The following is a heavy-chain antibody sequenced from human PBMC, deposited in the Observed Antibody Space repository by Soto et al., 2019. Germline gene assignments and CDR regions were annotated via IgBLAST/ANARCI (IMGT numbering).Heavy chain of an antibody. CDR3: ARQWGTVAAHAFDI. CDR2: ISSNGGST. Sequence: ESGGGLVQPGGSLRLSCAASGFTFSSYAMHWVRQAPGKGLEYVSAISSNGGSTYYANSVKGRFTISRDNSKNTLYLQMGRLRAEDMAVYYCARQWGTVAAHAFDIWGQGTMVTVSS. D-gene: IGHD2-15*01. V-gene: IGHV3-64*01. CDR1: GFTFSSYA. J-gene: IGHJ3*02.